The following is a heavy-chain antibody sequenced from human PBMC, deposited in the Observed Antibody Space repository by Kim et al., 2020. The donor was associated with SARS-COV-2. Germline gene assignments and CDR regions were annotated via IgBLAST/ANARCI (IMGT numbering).Heavy chain of an antibody. CDR3: AKVTLPAASGYYYGMDV. Sequence: GGSLRLSCAASGFTFSSYAMNWVRQAPGKGLEWVSSISGSGISTYYADSVKGRFTMSRDNSKNALYLQMNSLRVEDTAVYYCAKVTLPAASGYYYGMDV. J-gene: IGHJ6*01. CDR1: GFTFSSYA. V-gene: IGHV3-23*01. D-gene: IGHD2-2*01. CDR2: ISGSGIST.